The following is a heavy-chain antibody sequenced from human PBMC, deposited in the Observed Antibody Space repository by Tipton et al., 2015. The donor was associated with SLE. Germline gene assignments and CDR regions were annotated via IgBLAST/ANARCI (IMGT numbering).Heavy chain of an antibody. CDR3: ARDSFCGDECYTNFDY. V-gene: IGHV4-30-2*01. CDR1: GGSMSSGDYS. Sequence: TLSLTCAVSGGSMSSGDYSWSWIRQPPGKGLEWIGNIYHSGSTFYNPSLKSRVTISVDRSKNQFSLRLSSVTAADTAVYYCARDSFCGDECYTNFDYWGRGTLVTVSS. J-gene: IGHJ4*02. D-gene: IGHD2-21*01. CDR2: IYHSGST.